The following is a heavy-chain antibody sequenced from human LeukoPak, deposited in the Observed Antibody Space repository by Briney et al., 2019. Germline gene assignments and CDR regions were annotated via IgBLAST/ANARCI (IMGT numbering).Heavy chain of an antibody. V-gene: IGHV4-59*01. CDR2: IHYSGST. D-gene: IGHD5-12*01. CDR1: GGSISSYY. J-gene: IGHJ4*02. CDR3: AGYSGYDYYFDY. Sequence: PSQTLSLTCTVSGGSISSYYWSWIRQPPGKGLEWLGYIHYSGSTNYNPSLKSRVTISVDTSKNQFSLKLSSVTAADTAVYYCAGYSGYDYYFDYWGEGTLVTVSS.